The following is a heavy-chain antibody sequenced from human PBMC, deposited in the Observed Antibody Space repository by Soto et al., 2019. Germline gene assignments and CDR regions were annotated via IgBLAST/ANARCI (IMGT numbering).Heavy chain of an antibody. J-gene: IGHJ3*02. Sequence: ETLSLTCAVYGGSFSGYYWSWIRQPPGKGLEWIGEINHSGSTNYTPSLKSRVTISVDTSKNQFSLKLSSVTAADTAVYYCARVSDGSGSYYHDAFDIWGQGTMVTV. CDR2: INHSGST. CDR3: ARVSDGSGSYYHDAFDI. D-gene: IGHD3-10*01. V-gene: IGHV4-34*01. CDR1: GGSFSGYY.